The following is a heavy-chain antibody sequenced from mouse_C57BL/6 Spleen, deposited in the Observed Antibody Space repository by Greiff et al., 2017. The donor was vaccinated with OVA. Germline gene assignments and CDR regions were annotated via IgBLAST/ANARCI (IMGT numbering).Heavy chain of an antibody. CDR1: GYTFTDYY. CDR2: INPNNGGT. V-gene: IGHV1-26*01. CDR3: AREREYYSNYYAMDY. J-gene: IGHJ4*01. D-gene: IGHD2-5*01. Sequence: VQLQQSGPELVKPGASVKISCKASGYTFTDYYMNWVKQSHGKSLEWIGDINPNNGGTSYNQKFKGKATLTVDKSSSTAYMELRSLTSEDSAVYYCAREREYYSNYYAMDYWGQGTSVTVSS.